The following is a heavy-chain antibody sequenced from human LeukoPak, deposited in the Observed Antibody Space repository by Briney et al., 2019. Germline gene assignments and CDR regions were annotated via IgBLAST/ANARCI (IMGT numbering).Heavy chain of an antibody. Sequence: ASVKVSCKASGYTFTSYYMHWVRQAPGQGLEWMGIINPSGGSTSYAQKFQGRVTMTRDTSISTAYMELSRLRSDDTAVYYCARELLERPSAYYFDYWGQGTLVTVSS. CDR1: GYTFTSYY. CDR2: INPSGGST. J-gene: IGHJ4*02. D-gene: IGHD1-1*01. V-gene: IGHV1-46*01. CDR3: ARELLERPSAYYFDY.